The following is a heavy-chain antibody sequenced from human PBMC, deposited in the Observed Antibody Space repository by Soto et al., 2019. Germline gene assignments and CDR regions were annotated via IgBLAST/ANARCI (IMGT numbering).Heavy chain of an antibody. J-gene: IGHJ6*02. CDR2: IIPIFGTA. CDR3: ARWSSSVHHYYYYGMDV. V-gene: IGHV1-69*01. CDR1: GGTFSSYA. D-gene: IGHD6-6*01. Sequence: QVQLVQSGXXVKKPGSSVKVSCKASGGTFSSYAISWVRQAPGQGLEWMGGIIPIFGTANYAQKFQGRVTITADESTSTAYMELSSLRSEDTAVYYCARWSSSVHHYYYYGMDVWGQGTTVTVSS.